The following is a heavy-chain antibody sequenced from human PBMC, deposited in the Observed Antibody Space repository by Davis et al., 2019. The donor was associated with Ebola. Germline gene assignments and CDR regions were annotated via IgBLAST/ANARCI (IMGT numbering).Heavy chain of an antibody. J-gene: IGHJ4*02. Sequence: GESLKISCAASGFTFSSYGMHWVRQAPGKGLEWLAVISYDGSNKYYADSVKGRFTISRDNSKNTLYLQMNSLRDEDTAVYYCAREPCDYWGQGTLVTVSS. CDR2: ISYDGSNK. CDR1: GFTFSSYG. V-gene: IGHV3-30*03. CDR3: AREPCDY.